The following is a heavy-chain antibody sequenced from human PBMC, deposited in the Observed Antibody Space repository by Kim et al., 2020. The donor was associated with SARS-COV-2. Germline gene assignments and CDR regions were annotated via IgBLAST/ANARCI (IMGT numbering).Heavy chain of an antibody. CDR3: AKANSGSYYGNFDY. CDR1: GFTFSSYG. CDR2: ISYDGSNK. V-gene: IGHV3-30*18. D-gene: IGHD1-26*01. J-gene: IGHJ4*02. Sequence: GGSLRLSCAASGFTFSSYGMHWVRQAPGKGLEWVAVISYDGSNKYYADSVKGRFTISRDNSKNTLYLQMNSLRAEDTAVYYCAKANSGSYYGNFDYWGQG.